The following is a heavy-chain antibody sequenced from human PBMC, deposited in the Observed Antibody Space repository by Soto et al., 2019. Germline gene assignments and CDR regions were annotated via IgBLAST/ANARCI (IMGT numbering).Heavy chain of an antibody. D-gene: IGHD2-15*01. CDR1: GYTFTSYA. V-gene: IGHV1-3*01. CDR2: INAGNGNT. CDR3: ARGTRGYCSGGSCYSADCYYYIDV. J-gene: IGHJ6*03. Sequence: QVQLVQSRAEVKKPGASVKVSCKASGYTFTSYAMHWVRQAPGQRLEWMGWINAGNGNTKYSQKFQGRVTITRDTSASTAYMELSSLRSEDTAVYYCARGTRGYCSGGSCYSADCYYYIDVSGKGTTVTVSS.